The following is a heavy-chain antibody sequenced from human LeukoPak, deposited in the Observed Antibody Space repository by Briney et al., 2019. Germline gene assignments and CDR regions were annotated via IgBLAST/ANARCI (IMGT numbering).Heavy chain of an antibody. D-gene: IGHD3-22*01. CDR3: ARAGHYYDSSGYTY. Sequence: SETLSLTCTVSGGSISSSSYYWGWIRQPPGKGLEWIGSIYYSGSTYYNPSLKSRVTISVDTSKNQFSLKLSSVTAADTAVYYCARAGHYYDSSGYTYWGQGTLVTVSS. V-gene: IGHV4-39*07. CDR1: GGSISSSSYY. J-gene: IGHJ4*02. CDR2: IYYSGST.